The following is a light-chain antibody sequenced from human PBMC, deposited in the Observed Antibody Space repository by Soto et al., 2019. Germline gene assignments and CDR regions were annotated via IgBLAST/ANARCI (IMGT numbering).Light chain of an antibody. Sequence: QSALTQPASVSGSPGQSITISCTGTSSDVGGYNYVSWYQQRPGKAPKFMIYDVSNRPSGVSNRFSGSKSGNTASLTISGLQAEDEADYYCCSYTTSNTRQIVFGTGTKLTVL. CDR2: DVS. J-gene: IGLJ1*01. CDR3: CSYTTSNTRQIV. V-gene: IGLV2-14*01. CDR1: SSDVGGYNY.